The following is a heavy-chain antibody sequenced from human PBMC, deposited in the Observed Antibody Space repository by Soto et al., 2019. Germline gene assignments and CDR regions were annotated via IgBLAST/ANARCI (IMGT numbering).Heavy chain of an antibody. CDR1: GFTFSNAW. CDR3: TTGVGLPYYYYYGMDV. J-gene: IGHJ6*02. V-gene: IGHV3-15*07. Sequence: EVQLVESGGGLVKPGGSLRLSCAASGFTFSNAWMNWVRQAPGKGLEWVGRIKSKTDGGTTDYAAPVKGRFTISRDDSKTTLYLQMNSMKTEDTAVYYCTTGVGLPYYYYYGMDVWGQGTTVTVSS. CDR2: IKSKTDGGTT. D-gene: IGHD1-26*01.